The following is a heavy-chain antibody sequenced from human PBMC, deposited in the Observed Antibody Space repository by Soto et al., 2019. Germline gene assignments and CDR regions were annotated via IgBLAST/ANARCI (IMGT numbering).Heavy chain of an antibody. CDR1: GFTFSNYW. CDR3: VRDRGYSGYDN. Sequence: EVQLVESGGGLVQPGVSLRLSCVASGFTFSNYWMHWVRQAPGKGLVWVSRINSDGSSTTYADSVKGRFTISRDNAKNPLYLQMNSLRAEDTAVYYCVRDRGYSGYDNWGQGTLVTVSS. D-gene: IGHD5-12*01. CDR2: INSDGSST. J-gene: IGHJ4*02. V-gene: IGHV3-74*03.